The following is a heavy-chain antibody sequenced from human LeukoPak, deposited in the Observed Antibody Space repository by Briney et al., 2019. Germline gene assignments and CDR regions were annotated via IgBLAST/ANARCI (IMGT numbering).Heavy chain of an antibody. CDR1: GFTFSSYA. D-gene: IGHD2-2*01. Sequence: GGSLRLSCAASGFTFSSYAMHWVRQAPGKGLEWVAVISYDGSNKYYADSVKGRFTISRDNSKNTLYLQMNSLRAEDTAVYYCARDHCSSTSCLYYFDYWGQGTLVTVSS. V-gene: IGHV3-30-3*01. CDR3: ARDHCSSTSCLYYFDY. CDR2: ISYDGSNK. J-gene: IGHJ4*02.